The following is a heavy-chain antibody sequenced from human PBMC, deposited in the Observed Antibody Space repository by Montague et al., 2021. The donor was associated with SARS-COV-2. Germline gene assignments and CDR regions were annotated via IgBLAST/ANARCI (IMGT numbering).Heavy chain of an antibody. D-gene: IGHD1-26*01. Sequence: SLRLSCAASGFTFSDYHMAWIRQAPGKGLEWISYIRSSGTFKYYADSVKGRLTISRDIAKNTLYLQMNSLRADDTAVYYCARDGGNYGAVDYWGQGTLVTVSS. CDR1: GFTFSDYH. V-gene: IGHV3-11*01. CDR2: IRSSGTFK. CDR3: ARDGGNYGAVDY. J-gene: IGHJ4*02.